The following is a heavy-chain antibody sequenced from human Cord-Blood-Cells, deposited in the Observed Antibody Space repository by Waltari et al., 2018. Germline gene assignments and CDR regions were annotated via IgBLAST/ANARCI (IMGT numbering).Heavy chain of an antibody. CDR3: ARILITENWGRGAFDI. CDR1: GGSFSGYY. V-gene: IGHV4-34*01. D-gene: IGHD7-27*01. J-gene: IGHJ3*02. Sequence: QVQLQQWGAGLLKPSETLSLTCAVYGGSFSGYYWSWIRQPPGKGLEWIGEINHSGSTNYNPSLKSRVTISVDTSKNQFSLKLSSVTAADTAVYYCARILITENWGRGAFDIWGQGTMVTVSS. CDR2: INHSGST.